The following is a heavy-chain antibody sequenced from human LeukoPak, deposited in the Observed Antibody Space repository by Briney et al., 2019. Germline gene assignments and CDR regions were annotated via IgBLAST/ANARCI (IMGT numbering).Heavy chain of an antibody. CDR1: GFTFSSYA. J-gene: IGHJ3*02. V-gene: IGHV3-23*01. Sequence: GGSLRLSCAASGFTFSSYAMSWVRQAPGKGLEWVSTISGGSGSTYYADSVKGRFTISRDNAKNTLYLQMNSLRAEDTAVYYCARPKGYDSSGYYYDAFDIWGQGTMVTVSS. CDR2: ISGGSGST. CDR3: ARPKGYDSSGYYYDAFDI. D-gene: IGHD3-22*01.